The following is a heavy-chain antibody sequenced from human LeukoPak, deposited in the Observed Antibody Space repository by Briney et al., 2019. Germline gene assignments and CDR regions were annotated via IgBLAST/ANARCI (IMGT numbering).Heavy chain of an antibody. CDR3: ARDRAGWYIDY. D-gene: IGHD6-19*01. V-gene: IGHV4-61*02. Sequence: SETLSLTCTVSGGSISSGSYYWRWIRQPAGKGLEWIGRIYSSGSTNYNPSLKSRVTISVDTSKNQFSLKLSSVTAADTAVYYCARDRAGWYIDYWGQGTLVTVSS. J-gene: IGHJ4*02. CDR1: GGSISSGSYY. CDR2: IYSSGST.